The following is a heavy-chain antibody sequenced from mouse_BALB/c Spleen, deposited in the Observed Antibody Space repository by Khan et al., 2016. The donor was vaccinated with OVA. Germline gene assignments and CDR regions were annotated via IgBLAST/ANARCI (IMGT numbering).Heavy chain of an antibody. V-gene: IGHV5-17*02. J-gene: IGHJ1*01. D-gene: IGHD2-1*01. CDR2: ISSGSSNI. Sequence: EVELVESGGGLVQPGGSRKLSCAASGFTFSSFAMHWVRQAPKQGLEWVAYISSGSSNIYYVDTVKGRFTISRDSPKNTLFLQMTSLRSEDTAMYYGARSGGNFHWYFDVWGAGTSVTVSS. CDR3: ARSGGNFHWYFDV. CDR1: GFTFSSFA.